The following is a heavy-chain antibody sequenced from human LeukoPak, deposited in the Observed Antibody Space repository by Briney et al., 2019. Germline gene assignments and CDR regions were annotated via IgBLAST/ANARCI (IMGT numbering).Heavy chain of an antibody. Sequence: SETLSLTCTVSGGSISSYYWSWIRQPPGKGLEWIGYIYYSRSTNYNPSLKSRVTISVDTSKNQFSLKLSSVTAADTAVYYCARTRIPNAFDIWGQGTMVTVSS. CDR2: IYYSRST. D-gene: IGHD3-3*01. V-gene: IGHV4-59*01. CDR3: ARTRIPNAFDI. CDR1: GGSISSYY. J-gene: IGHJ3*02.